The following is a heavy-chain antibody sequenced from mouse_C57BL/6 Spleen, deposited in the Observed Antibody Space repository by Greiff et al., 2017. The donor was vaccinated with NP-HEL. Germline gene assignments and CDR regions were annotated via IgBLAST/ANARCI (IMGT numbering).Heavy chain of an antibody. CDR1: GYTFTDYY. Sequence: EVQLQQSGPELVKPGASVKISCKASGYTFTDYYMNWVKQSHGKSLEWIGDINPNNGGTSYNQKFKGKATLTVDKSSSTAYMELRGLTSEDSAVYYWARMNYYGSSHYWYFDVWGTGTTVTVSS. CDR3: ARMNYYGSSHYWYFDV. J-gene: IGHJ1*03. V-gene: IGHV1-26*01. D-gene: IGHD1-1*01. CDR2: INPNNGGT.